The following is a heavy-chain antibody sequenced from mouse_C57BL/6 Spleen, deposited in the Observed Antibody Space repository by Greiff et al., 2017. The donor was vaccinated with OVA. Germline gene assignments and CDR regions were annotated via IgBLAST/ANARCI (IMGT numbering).Heavy chain of an antibody. CDR1: GYAFTNYL. D-gene: IGHD2-3*01. J-gene: IGHJ3*01. CDR3: ARLEVTWGAY. V-gene: IGHV1-54*01. CDR2: INPGSGGT. Sequence: VQLQESGAELVRPGTSVKVSCKASGYAFTNYLIEWVKQRPGQGLEWIGVINPGSGGTNYNEKFKGKATLTADKSSSTAYMQLSSLTSEDSAVYFCARLEVTWGAYWGQGTLVTVSA.